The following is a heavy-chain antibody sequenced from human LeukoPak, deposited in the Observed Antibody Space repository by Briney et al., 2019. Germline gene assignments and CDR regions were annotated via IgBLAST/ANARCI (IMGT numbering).Heavy chain of an antibody. CDR2: IYYSGST. CDR3: ARDYGSSWFYMDV. V-gene: IGHV4-59*01. Sequence: SETLSLTCSVSGGSISSYYWSWIRQPPGKGLEWIGYIYYSGSTNYNPSLKSRVTISVDTSKNQFSLKLSSVTAADTAVYYCARDYGSSWFYMDVWGKGTTVTISS. D-gene: IGHD6-13*01. J-gene: IGHJ6*03. CDR1: GGSISSYY.